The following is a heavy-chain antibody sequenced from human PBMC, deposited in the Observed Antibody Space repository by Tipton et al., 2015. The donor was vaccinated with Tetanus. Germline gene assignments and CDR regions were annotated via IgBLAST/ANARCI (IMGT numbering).Heavy chain of an antibody. J-gene: IGHJ1*01. V-gene: IGHV3-48*02. CDR1: GFTFSSYS. CDR3: ARDSVYDSSHVEYFQH. D-gene: IGHD3-22*01. Sequence: SLRLSCAASGFTFSSYSMNWVRQAPGKGLEWVSYISSSSSTIYYADSVKGRFTISRDNAKNSLYLQMNSLRDEDTAVYYCARDSVYDSSHVEYFQHCGQGILVTVSS. CDR2: ISSSSSTI.